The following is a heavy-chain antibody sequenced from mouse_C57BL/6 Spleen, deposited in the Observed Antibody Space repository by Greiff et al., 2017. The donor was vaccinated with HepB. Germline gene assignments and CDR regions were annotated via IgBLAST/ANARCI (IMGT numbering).Heavy chain of an antibody. D-gene: IGHD6-2*01. Sequence: VQLQQSGPGLVKPSQSLSLTCSVTGYSITSGYYWNWIRQFPGNKLEWMGYISYDGSNNYNPSLKNRISITRDTSKNQFFLKLNSVTTEDTATYYCARGGGLLYFDYWGQDTTLTVSS. CDR2: ISYDGSN. V-gene: IGHV3-6*01. CDR1: GYSITSGYY. CDR3: ARGGGLLYFDY. J-gene: IGHJ2*01.